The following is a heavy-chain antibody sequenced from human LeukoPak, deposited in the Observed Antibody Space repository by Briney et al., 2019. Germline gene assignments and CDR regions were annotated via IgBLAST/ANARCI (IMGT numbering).Heavy chain of an antibody. D-gene: IGHD3-3*01. CDR3: ARDQLKWSGDSYYFDY. J-gene: IGHJ4*02. V-gene: IGHV3-7*01. CDR2: IKQDGSEK. Sequence: GGSLRLSCAASGFTFSSYWMSWVRQAPGKGLEWVANIKQDGSEKYYVDSVKGRFTISRDNAKNSLYLQMNSLRAEDTAVYYCARDQLKWSGDSYYFDYWGQGTLVTVSS. CDR1: GFTFSSYW.